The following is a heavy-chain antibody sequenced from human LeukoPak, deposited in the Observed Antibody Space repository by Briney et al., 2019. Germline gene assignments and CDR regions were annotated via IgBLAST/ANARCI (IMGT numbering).Heavy chain of an antibody. J-gene: IGHJ4*02. Sequence: GASVKVSCKVSGKTLSDLSIHWLRQPPGKGREWLGGSDPEDGERIYAQMFQGRVTMTEDTSIDTAYMELSSLRSEDTAVYYCVTGFTTMAVDYFDYWGQGTLVTVSP. CDR2: SDPEDGER. V-gene: IGHV1-24*01. CDR1: GKTLSDLS. D-gene: IGHD5-18*01. CDR3: VTGFTTMAVDYFDY.